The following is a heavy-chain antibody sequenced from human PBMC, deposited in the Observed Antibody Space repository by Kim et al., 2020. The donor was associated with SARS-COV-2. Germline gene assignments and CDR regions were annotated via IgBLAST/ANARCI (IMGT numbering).Heavy chain of an antibody. V-gene: IGHV4-59*13. Sequence: SETLSLTCTVSGGSISSYYWSWIRQPPGKGLEWIGYIYYSGSTNYNPSLKSRVTISVDTSKNQFSLKLSSVTAADTAVYYCARVAYYYDSSGYSNPIYYFDYWGQGTLVTVSS. CDR1: GGSISSYY. J-gene: IGHJ4*02. D-gene: IGHD3-22*01. CDR3: ARVAYYYDSSGYSNPIYYFDY. CDR2: IYYSGST.